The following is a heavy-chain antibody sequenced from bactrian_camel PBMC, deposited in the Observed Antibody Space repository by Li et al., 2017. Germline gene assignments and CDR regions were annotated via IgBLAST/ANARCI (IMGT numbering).Heavy chain of an antibody. CDR3: ALDVVLGGSCMSSEYKY. V-gene: IGHV3S6*01. Sequence: HVQLVESGGGSVQAGGSLRLSCVASGSTDSTYCTGWFRQVPGKKREGVACIYGGGVGTVWGGETYYADSVRGRFTISQDNAKNTVYLQLNNLKPEDTAVYHCALDVVLGGSCMSSEYKYWGQGTQVTV. CDR2: IYGGGVGTVWGGET. D-gene: IGHD2*01. J-gene: IGHJ4*01. CDR1: GSTDSTYC.